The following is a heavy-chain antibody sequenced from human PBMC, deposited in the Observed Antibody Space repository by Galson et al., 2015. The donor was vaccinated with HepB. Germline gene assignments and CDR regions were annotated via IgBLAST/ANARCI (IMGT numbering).Heavy chain of an antibody. Sequence: PGKGLEWVSTISGGGDGTYYADSVKGRFTVSRDNAKNTLSLQMNSLRDEDTAVYYCAKSLGTGAARGLDVWGQGTTATVSS. V-gene: IGHV3-23*01. CDR3: AKSLGTGAARGLDV. D-gene: IGHD2-8*02. CDR2: ISGGGDGT. J-gene: IGHJ6*02.